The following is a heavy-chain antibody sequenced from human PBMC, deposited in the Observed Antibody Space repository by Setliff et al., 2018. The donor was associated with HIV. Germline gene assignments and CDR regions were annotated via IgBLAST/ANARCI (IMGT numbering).Heavy chain of an antibody. V-gene: IGHV1-69*13. Sequence: ASVKVSCKAPGGTFSSYGISWVRQAPGQGLEWMGGIIPIFGTANYAQKFQGRVTITADESTSTAYMELSSLRSEDTAVYYCAREGYSSSWLNYYYYMDVWCRGTTVTVSS. J-gene: IGHJ6*03. D-gene: IGHD6-13*01. CDR1: GGTFSSYG. CDR3: AREGYSSSWLNYYYYMDV. CDR2: IIPIFGTA.